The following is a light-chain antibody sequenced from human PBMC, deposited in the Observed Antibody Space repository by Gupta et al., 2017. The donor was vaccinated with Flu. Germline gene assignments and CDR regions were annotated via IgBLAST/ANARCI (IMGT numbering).Light chain of an antibody. CDR1: QSISSSN. J-gene: IGKJ2*03. CDR3: QQYGNSPLYS. Sequence: EIVLTQSPGSLSLSPGERATLSCRASQSISSSNLAWYQQKPGQAPRLLVYGASSRATGIPDRFSGSGPGTDFTLIISRLEPEDFAVYFCQQYGNSPLYSFGQGTKLEIK. CDR2: GAS. V-gene: IGKV3-20*01.